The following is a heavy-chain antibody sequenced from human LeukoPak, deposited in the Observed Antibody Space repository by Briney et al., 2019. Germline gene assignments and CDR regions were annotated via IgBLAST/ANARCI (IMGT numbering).Heavy chain of an antibody. CDR2: IYHSGST. J-gene: IGHJ3*02. CDR1: GYSISSGYY. D-gene: IGHD2-2*02. V-gene: IGHV4-38-2*01. CDR3: ARLGNLGYCSSTSCYTIDI. Sequence: SETLSLTCAVSGYSISSGYYWGWIRQPPGKGLEWIGSIYHSGSTYYNPSLKSRVTISVDTSKNQFSLKLSSVTAADTAVYCCARLGNLGYCSSTSCYTIDIWGQGTMVTVSS.